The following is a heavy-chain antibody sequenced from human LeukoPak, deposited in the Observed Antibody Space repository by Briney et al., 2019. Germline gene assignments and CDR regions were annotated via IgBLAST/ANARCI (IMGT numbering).Heavy chain of an antibody. CDR3: AACIAVAVDY. CDR2: INHSGST. CDR1: GGSFSGYY. J-gene: IGHJ4*02. D-gene: IGHD6-19*01. Sequence: SETLSLTCAVYGGSFSGYYWSWIRQPPGKGLEWIGEINHSGSTNYNPSLKSRVTISVDTSKNQFSPKLSSVTAADTAVYYCAACIAVAVDYWGQGTLVTVSS. V-gene: IGHV4-34*01.